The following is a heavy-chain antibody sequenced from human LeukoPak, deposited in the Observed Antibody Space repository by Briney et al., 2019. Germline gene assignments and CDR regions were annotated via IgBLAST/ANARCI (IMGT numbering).Heavy chain of an antibody. CDR3: AKDPIFSGSYGVFDY. D-gene: IGHD1-26*01. V-gene: IGHV3-23*01. CDR2: IIDSGNSI. CDR1: GFTFSSYG. Sequence: PGRSLRLSCAASGFTFSSYGMHWVRQAPGKGLEWVSTIIDSGNSIYYADSAEGRFTISRDNSKNTLYLQMNSLRAGDTAVYYCAKDPIFSGSYGVFDYWGLGTLVTVSS. J-gene: IGHJ4*02.